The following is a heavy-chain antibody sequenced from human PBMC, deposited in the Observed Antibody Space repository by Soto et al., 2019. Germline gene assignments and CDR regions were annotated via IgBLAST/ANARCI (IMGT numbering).Heavy chain of an antibody. CDR2: ITPNSGAT. Sequence: KVSCKTAGERFIDHYSHWVRQTPGQGLEWMGWITPNSGATKYAQKFQGRVTMTRDASINTAYVDVTGLTFDDTAVYFCARAVGRRGLNAASDFRGQGTLVPVSS. V-gene: IGHV1-2*02. CDR3: ARAVGRRGLNAASDF. CDR1: GERFIDHY. J-gene: IGHJ4*03. D-gene: IGHD3-22*01.